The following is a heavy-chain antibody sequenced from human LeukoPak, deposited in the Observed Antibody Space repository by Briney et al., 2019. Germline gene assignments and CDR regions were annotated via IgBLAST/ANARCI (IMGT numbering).Heavy chain of an antibody. Sequence: GASVKVSCKASGYTFTSYGISWVRQAPGQGLEWMGWMNPNSGNTGYAQKFQGRVTMTRNTSISTAYMELSSLRSEDTAVYYCARGYCSSTSCYGVDKGFDPWGQGTLVTVSS. CDR2: MNPNSGNT. J-gene: IGHJ5*02. CDR1: GYTFTSYG. D-gene: IGHD2-2*01. V-gene: IGHV1-8*02. CDR3: ARGYCSSTSCYGVDKGFDP.